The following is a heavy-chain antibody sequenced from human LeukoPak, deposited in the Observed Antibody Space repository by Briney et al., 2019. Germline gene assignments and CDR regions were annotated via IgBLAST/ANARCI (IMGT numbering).Heavy chain of an antibody. CDR1: GFTVSSNY. CDR3: ARGVAPAHFDP. Sequence: QPGGSLRLSCAASGFTVSSNYMTWVRQAPGKGLEWVSVSYSGSSTYYTDSVKGRFTISRDNSKNTLYLQMNSLRTEDTAVYYCARGVAPAHFDPWGQGTLVTVSS. J-gene: IGHJ5*02. V-gene: IGHV3-66*02. D-gene: IGHD5-12*01. CDR2: SYSGSST.